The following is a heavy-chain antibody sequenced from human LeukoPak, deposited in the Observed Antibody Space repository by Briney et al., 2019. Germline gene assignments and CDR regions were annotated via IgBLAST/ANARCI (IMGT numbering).Heavy chain of an antibody. V-gene: IGHV4-38-2*02. Sequence: SETLSLTCAVSGYSISSGYYWGWIRQPPGKGLEWIGSIYRSGSTYYNPSLKSRVTISVDTSKNQFSLKLSSVTAADTAVYYCARDGRYCTNGVCYRSFGYWGQGTLVTVSS. CDR1: GYSISSGYY. D-gene: IGHD2-8*01. CDR2: IYRSGST. J-gene: IGHJ4*02. CDR3: ARDGRYCTNGVCYRSFGY.